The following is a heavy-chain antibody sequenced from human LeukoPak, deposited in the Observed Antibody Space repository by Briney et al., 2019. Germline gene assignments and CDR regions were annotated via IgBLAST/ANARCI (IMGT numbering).Heavy chain of an antibody. CDR2: IYYSGST. CDR1: GGSISSYY. Sequence: SETLSLTCTVSGGSISSYYWSWIRQPPGKGLEWIGYIYYSGSTNYNPSLKSRVTISVDTSKNQFSLKLSSVTAADTAVYYCARRGSGPTYYYYGMDAWGQGTTVTVSS. D-gene: IGHD3-10*01. J-gene: IGHJ6*02. V-gene: IGHV4-59*08. CDR3: ARRGSGPTYYYYGMDA.